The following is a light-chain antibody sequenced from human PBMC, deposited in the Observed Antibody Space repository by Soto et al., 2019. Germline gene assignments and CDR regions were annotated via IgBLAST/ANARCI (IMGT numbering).Light chain of an antibody. CDR1: QSISNNY. V-gene: IGKV3D-20*01. Sequence: EIVMTQSPATLSLSPGERATLSCGASQSISNNYLAWYQQKPGLAPRLLIHDASTRATGIPDRFRGSGSGTDFTLTISRLEPEDSAVYYCQQYGSTPTFGQGTKVEIK. J-gene: IGKJ1*01. CDR3: QQYGSTPT. CDR2: DAS.